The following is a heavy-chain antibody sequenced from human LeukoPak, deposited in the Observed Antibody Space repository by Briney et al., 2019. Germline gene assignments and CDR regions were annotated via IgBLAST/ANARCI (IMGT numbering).Heavy chain of an antibody. CDR2: ISSSSSYI. Sequence: PGGSQRLSCAASGFTFSSYSMNWVRQAPGKGLEWVSSISSSSSYIYYADSVKGRFTISRDSSKNTLYLQMNSLRPEDTAVYYCARARPSMWIDYWGQGTLVTVSS. D-gene: IGHD5-12*01. CDR1: GFTFSSYS. V-gene: IGHV3-21*01. CDR3: ARARPSMWIDY. J-gene: IGHJ4*02.